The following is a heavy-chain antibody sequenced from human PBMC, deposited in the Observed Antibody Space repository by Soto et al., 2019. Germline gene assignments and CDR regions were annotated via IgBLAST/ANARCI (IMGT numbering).Heavy chain of an antibody. CDR2: INPSGGST. CDR1: GGTFSSYA. D-gene: IGHD6-19*01. CDR3: AREGEGQWLVPPPDY. V-gene: IGHV1-46*01. Sequence: ASVKVSCKASGGTFSSYAISWVRQAPGQGLEWMGIINPSGGSTSYAQKFQGRVTMTRDTSTSTVYMELSSLRSEDTAVYYCAREGEGQWLVPPPDYWGQGTLVTVSS. J-gene: IGHJ4*02.